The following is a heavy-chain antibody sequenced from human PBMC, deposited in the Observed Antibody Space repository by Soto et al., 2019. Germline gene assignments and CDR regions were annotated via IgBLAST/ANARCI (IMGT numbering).Heavy chain of an antibody. J-gene: IGHJ4*02. CDR1: GFTFSNAW. CDR2: IKSKTDGGTT. D-gene: IGHD3-10*01. V-gene: IGHV3-15*01. Sequence: EGSLRLSCAASGFTFSNAWMSWVRQAPGKGLEWVGRIKSKTDGGTTDYAAPVKGRFTISRDDSKNTLYLQMNSLKTEDTAVYYCTTVIYLEQPSFYGSGSEFDYWGQGTLVTVSS. CDR3: TTVIYLEQPSFYGSGSEFDY.